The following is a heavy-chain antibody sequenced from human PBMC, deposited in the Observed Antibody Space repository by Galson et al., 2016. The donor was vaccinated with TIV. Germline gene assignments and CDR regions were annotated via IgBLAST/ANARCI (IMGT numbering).Heavy chain of an antibody. V-gene: IGHV3-7*01. CDR1: GFTFNTYW. Sequence: LRLSCAASGFTFNTYWMIWVRQAPGKGLEWVANMKHDGSEKYYVDSVKGRFTISRDNAKSSLYLQMNSLRAEDTAVYYCARGRHVDYWGQGTLVTVSS. J-gene: IGHJ4*02. CDR2: MKHDGSEK. CDR3: ARGRHVDY.